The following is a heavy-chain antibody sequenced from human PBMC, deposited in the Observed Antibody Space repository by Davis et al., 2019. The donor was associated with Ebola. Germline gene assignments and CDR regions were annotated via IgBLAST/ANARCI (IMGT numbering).Heavy chain of an antibody. D-gene: IGHD2-2*01. J-gene: IGHJ6*02. CDR2: INSDGSST. Sequence: GESLKISCAASGFTFSSYWMHWVRQAPGKGLVWVSRINSDGSSTTYADSVKGRFTISRDNAKNTLYLQMNSLRAEDTAVYYCARDRRYCSSTSCYHYYYYYGMDVWGQGTTVTVSS. CDR1: GFTFSSYW. CDR3: ARDRRYCSSTSCYHYYYYYGMDV. V-gene: IGHV3-74*01.